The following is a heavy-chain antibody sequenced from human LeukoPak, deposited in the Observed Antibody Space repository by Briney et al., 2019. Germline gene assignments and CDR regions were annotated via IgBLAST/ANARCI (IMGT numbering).Heavy chain of an antibody. CDR3: ARVLRYCSGGNCYSGGLGYMDV. J-gene: IGHJ6*03. V-gene: IGHV3-48*03. CDR1: GFTFSDYE. CDR2: ISISGTTI. D-gene: IGHD2-15*01. Sequence: PGGSLRLSCAASGFTFSDYEMNWVRQAPGKGLEWLSHISISGTTIHYADSVKGRFTISRDNAKNSVYLQMTSLRAEDTAVYYCARVLRYCSGGNCYSGGLGYMDVWGKGTTVTISS.